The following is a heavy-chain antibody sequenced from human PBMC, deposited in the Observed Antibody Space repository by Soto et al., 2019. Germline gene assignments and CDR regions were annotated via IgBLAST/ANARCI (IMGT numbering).Heavy chain of an antibody. CDR2: ISWNSGSI. V-gene: IGHV3-9*01. Sequence: PGGSLRLSCAASGFTFDDYAMHWVRQAPGKGLEWVSGISWNSGSIGYADSVKGRFTISRDNAKNSLYLQMNSLRAEDTALYYCAKEKEDTYYDFWSGGYYYYIDVWGKGTTVTVSS. CDR1: GFTFDDYA. J-gene: IGHJ6*03. CDR3: AKEKEDTYYDFWSGGYYYYIDV. D-gene: IGHD3-3*01.